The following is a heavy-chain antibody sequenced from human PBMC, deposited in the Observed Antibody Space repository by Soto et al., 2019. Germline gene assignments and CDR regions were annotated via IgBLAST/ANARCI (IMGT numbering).Heavy chain of an antibody. D-gene: IGHD1-26*01. CDR2: ISGSGFKK. Sequence: GGALRLSCAASGFIFENFVMSWVRQSPGKGLEWIYSISGSGFKKYYADSVKGRFTISRDNAKSTVYLELNNLSAEDTAVYHCAKNQGVELVPLATVDWFDPWGQGSVVTVSS. V-gene: IGHV3-23*01. CDR3: AKNQGVELVPLATVDWFDP. J-gene: IGHJ5*02. CDR1: GFIFENFV.